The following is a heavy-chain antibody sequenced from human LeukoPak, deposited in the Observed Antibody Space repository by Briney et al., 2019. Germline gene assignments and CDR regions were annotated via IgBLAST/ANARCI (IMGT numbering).Heavy chain of an antibody. CDR3: ARTMVREVLITNFDC. CDR2: ISGSGGST. J-gene: IGHJ4*02. V-gene: IGHV3-23*01. Sequence: QAGGSLRLSCAASGFTFSSYGMNWVRQAPGKGLEWVSSISGSGGSTDNADSVKGRFTISRDNSKNMLYLQMNSLRAEDTAVYYCARTMVREVLITNFDCWGQGTLVTVSS. CDR1: GFTFSSYG. D-gene: IGHD3-10*01.